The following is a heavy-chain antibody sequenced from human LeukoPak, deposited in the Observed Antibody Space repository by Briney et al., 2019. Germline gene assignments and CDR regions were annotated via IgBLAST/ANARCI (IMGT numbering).Heavy chain of an antibody. CDR2: ISSSGSAI. CDR1: GFTFSSYE. V-gene: IGHV3-48*03. CDR3: ARDGNYYDSSGYYPHYFDY. J-gene: IGHJ4*02. Sequence: GGSLRLSCAASGFTFSSYEMNWVRQAPGKGLEWVSYISSSGSAIHYADSARGRFTISRDNAKNSLYLQMNSLRAEDTAVYYCARDGNYYDSSGYYPHYFDYWGQGTLVTVSS. D-gene: IGHD3-22*01.